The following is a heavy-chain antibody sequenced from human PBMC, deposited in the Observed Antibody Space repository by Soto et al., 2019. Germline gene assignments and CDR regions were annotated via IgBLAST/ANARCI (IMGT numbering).Heavy chain of an antibody. CDR2: ISYDGSNK. Sequence: QVQLVESGGGVVQPGRSLRLSCAASGFTFSSYGMHWVRQAPGKGLEWVAVISYDGSNKYYADSVKGRFTISRDNSKNTLYLQMNSLRAEDTAVYYCAKSRYNLNDEEYFDYWGQGTLVTVSS. CDR3: AKSRYNLNDEEYFDY. J-gene: IGHJ4*02. V-gene: IGHV3-30*18. D-gene: IGHD1-1*01. CDR1: GFTFSSYG.